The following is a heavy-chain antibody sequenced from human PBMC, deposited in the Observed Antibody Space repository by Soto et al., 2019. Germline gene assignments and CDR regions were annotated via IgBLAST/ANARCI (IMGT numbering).Heavy chain of an antibody. Sequence: GGSLRLSCAASGFTFSSYSMNRVRQAPGKGLEWVSYISSSSSTIYYADSVKGRFTISRDNAKNSLYLQMNSLRDEDTAVYYCARDRCSGGSCYSGVDYYYYGMDVWGQGTTVTVSS. CDR2: ISSSSSTI. D-gene: IGHD2-15*01. CDR1: GFTFSSYS. CDR3: ARDRCSGGSCYSGVDYYYYGMDV. V-gene: IGHV3-48*02. J-gene: IGHJ6*02.